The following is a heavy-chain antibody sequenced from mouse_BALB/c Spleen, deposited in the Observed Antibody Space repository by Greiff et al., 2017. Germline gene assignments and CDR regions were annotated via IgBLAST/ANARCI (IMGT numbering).Heavy chain of an antibody. J-gene: IGHJ2*01. V-gene: IGHV5-6-5*01. D-gene: IGHD2-1*01. CDR3: ARDDGNYLDY. CDR1: GFTFSSYA. Sequence: EVKVVESGGGLVKPGGSLKLSCAASGFTFSSYAMSWVRQTPEKRLEWVASISSGGSTYYPDSVKGRFTISRDNARNILYLQMSSLRSEDTAMYYCARDDGNYLDYWGQGTTLTVSS. CDR2: ISSGGST.